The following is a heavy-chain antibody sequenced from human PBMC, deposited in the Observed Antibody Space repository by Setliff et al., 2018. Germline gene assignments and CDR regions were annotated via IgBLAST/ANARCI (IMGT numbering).Heavy chain of an antibody. CDR2: ISDTAIGI. CDR1: GFNFNTYA. Sequence: SLMTSCATSGFNFNTYAMSWVRQPPGKGLEWVSTISDTAIGIYYADSVRGRFTISRDNSKKTLHLQMNSLRAEDTAIYYCAKDIVGYSSTWPKRDDFDYWGQGTLVTVSS. CDR3: AKDIVGYSSTWPKRDDFDY. V-gene: IGHV3-23*01. D-gene: IGHD6-13*01. J-gene: IGHJ4*02.